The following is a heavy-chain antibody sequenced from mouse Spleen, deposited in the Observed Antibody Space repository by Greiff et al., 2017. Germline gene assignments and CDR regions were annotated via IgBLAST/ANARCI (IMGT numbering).Heavy chain of an antibody. CDR3: ARHGGIYYYDGSYWYFDV. V-gene: IGHV5-9*04. J-gene: IGHJ1*01. Sequence: EVHLVESGGGLVKPGGSLKLSCAASGFTFSSYTMSWVRQTPAKRLEWVATISSGGGNTYYPDSVKGRFTISRDNARNTLYLQMSSLRSEDTAMYYCARHGGIYYYDGSYWYFDVWGAGTTVTVSS. D-gene: IGHD1-1*01. CDR2: ISSGGGNT. CDR1: GFTFSSYT.